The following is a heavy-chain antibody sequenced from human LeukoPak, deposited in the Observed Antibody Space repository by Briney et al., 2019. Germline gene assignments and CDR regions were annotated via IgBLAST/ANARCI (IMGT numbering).Heavy chain of an antibody. Sequence: SQTLSLTCAISADSVSSNSVTWNWIRQSPSRGLEWLGRTYYRSTWYNDYAVSVRGRITVNPDTSKNQSSLHLNSVTPEDTAVYYCARRLTQYDCFDPWGQGILVTVSS. J-gene: IGHJ5*02. CDR2: TYYRSTWYN. D-gene: IGHD2-2*01. V-gene: IGHV6-1*01. CDR1: ADSVSSNSVT. CDR3: ARRLTQYDCFDP.